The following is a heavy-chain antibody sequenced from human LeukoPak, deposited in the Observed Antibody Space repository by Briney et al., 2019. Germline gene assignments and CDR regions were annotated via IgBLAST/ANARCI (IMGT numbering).Heavy chain of an antibody. D-gene: IGHD3-3*01. CDR3: ARRQDAWLSIFGVVIIGNFDY. CDR2: MNPNSGNT. Sequence: ASVKVYCKASGYTFTSYDINWVRQATGRGLEWMGWMNPNSGNTGYAQKFQGRVTMTRNTSISTAYMELSSLRSEDTAVYYCARRQDAWLSIFGVVIIGNFDYWGQGTLVTVSS. CDR1: GYTFTSYD. V-gene: IGHV1-8*01. J-gene: IGHJ4*02.